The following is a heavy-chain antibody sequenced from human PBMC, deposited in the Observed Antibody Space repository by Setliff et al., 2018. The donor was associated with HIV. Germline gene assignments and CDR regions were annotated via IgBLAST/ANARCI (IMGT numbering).Heavy chain of an antibody. V-gene: IGHV4-30-4*08. D-gene: IGHD6-19*01. CDR2: FMYTDIHYVNYLN. Sequence: PSETLSLTCAVSGASFVGDNHWCWIRQTPERGLEWIAYFMYTDIHYVNYLNYRNPSLASRLSISVDKSKNQFSLTLSSVTAADTAVYYCARARSDWYNVRPYYFDLWGQGTPVTVSS. CDR1: GASFVGDNH. J-gene: IGHJ4*02. CDR3: ARARSDWYNVRPYYFDL.